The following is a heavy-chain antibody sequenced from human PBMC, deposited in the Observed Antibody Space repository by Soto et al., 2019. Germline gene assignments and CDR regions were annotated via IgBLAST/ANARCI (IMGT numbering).Heavy chain of an antibody. V-gene: IGHV1-69*06. CDR3: ARVGETTRGYYYYGMDV. J-gene: IGHJ6*02. CDR2: IIPIFGTA. CDR1: GGTFSSYA. Sequence: GASVKVSCKASGGTFSSYAISWVRQAPGQGLEWMGGIIPIFGTANYAQKFQGRVTITADKSTSTAYMELSSLRSEDTAVYYCARVGETTRGYYYYGMDVWGQGTTVTVSS. D-gene: IGHD1-26*01.